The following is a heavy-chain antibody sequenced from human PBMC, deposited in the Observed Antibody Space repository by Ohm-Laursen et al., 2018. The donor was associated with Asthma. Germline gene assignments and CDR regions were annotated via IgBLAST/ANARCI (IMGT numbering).Heavy chain of an antibody. V-gene: IGHV3-30-3*01. Sequence: RSLRLSCAASGFTFSSYAMHWVRQAPGKGLEWVAVISYDGSNKYYADSVKGRFTTSRDNSKNTLYLQMNSLRAEDTAVYYCARSYSGYDYAFSHWGQGTLVTVSS. CDR3: ARSYSGYDYAFSH. CDR2: ISYDGSNK. D-gene: IGHD5-12*01. CDR1: GFTFSSYA. J-gene: IGHJ4*02.